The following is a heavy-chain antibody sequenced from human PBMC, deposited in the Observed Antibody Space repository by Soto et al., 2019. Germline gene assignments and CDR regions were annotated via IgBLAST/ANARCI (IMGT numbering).Heavy chain of an antibody. CDR2: MNPNSGNT. D-gene: IGHD6-25*01. Sequence: ASVKVSCKASGYTFTSYDINWVRQATGQGLEWMGWMNPNSGNTGYAQKFQGRVTMTRNTSISTAYMELSSLRSEDTAVHYCARDQRLRYYYYGMDVWGQGTTGTVSS. CDR3: ARDQRLRYYYYGMDV. V-gene: IGHV1-8*01. CDR1: GYTFTSYD. J-gene: IGHJ6*02.